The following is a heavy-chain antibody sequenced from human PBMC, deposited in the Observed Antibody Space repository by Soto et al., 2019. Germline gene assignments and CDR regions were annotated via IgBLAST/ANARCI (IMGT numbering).Heavy chain of an antibody. V-gene: IGHV3-23*01. CDR3: AKDHSMVIVAPDS. CDR2: ITGTGGGT. Sequence: EVQLLESGGGLVQPGGSLRLSCAASGFTFSTYAMNWVRQAPGKGLEWVSSITGTGGGTYYADSVKGRFTISRDNSKNILYLQMNSLRAEDTAIYYCAKDHSMVIVAPDSWGQGTLVTVSS. J-gene: IGHJ4*02. CDR1: GFTFSTYA. D-gene: IGHD3-22*01.